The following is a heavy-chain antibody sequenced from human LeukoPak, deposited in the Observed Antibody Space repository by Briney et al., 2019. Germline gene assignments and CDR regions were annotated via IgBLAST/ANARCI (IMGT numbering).Heavy chain of an antibody. V-gene: IGHV3-23*01. D-gene: IGHD2-2*01. Sequence: GGSLILSCAASGFTFSSYAMSWVRQAPGKGLEWVSAISGSGGSTYYADSVKGRFTISRDNSKNTLYLQMNSLRAEDTAVYYCAKLAGLGYCSSTSCKGYFDYWGQGTLVTVSS. CDR3: AKLAGLGYCSSTSCKGYFDY. J-gene: IGHJ4*02. CDR1: GFTFSSYA. CDR2: ISGSGGST.